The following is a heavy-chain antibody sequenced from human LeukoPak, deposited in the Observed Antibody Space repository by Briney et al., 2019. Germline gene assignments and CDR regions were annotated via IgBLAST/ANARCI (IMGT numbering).Heavy chain of an antibody. D-gene: IGHD3-22*01. J-gene: IGHJ4*02. Sequence: PGGSLRLSCAASGFTFSSYGMHWVRQAPGKGLEWVAVIWYDGSNKYYADSVKGRFTISRDNSKNTLYLQMNSLRAEDTAVYYCARENHQYYYDSSGYYGYWGQGTLVTVSS. CDR3: ARENHQYYYDSSGYYGY. CDR1: GFTFSSYG. V-gene: IGHV3-33*01. CDR2: IWYDGSNK.